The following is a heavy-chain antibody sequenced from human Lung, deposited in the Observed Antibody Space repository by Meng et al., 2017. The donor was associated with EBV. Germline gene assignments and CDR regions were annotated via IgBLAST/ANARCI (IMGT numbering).Heavy chain of an antibody. Sequence: EVQLLESGGGLVQPGGSLRLSCAASGFIFSCYAMSWVRQLTGKGLGWGSAISGSGGSTYYADSVKGRFTISRDNSKNTLYLQMNSLRAEDTAVYYCAKDLYSHLTPIAVAGSSSVFDYWGQGTLVTVAS. J-gene: IGHJ4*02. V-gene: IGHV3-23*01. CDR1: GFIFSCYA. CDR2: ISGSGGST. CDR3: AKDLYSHLTPIAVAGSSSVFDY. D-gene: IGHD6-19*01.